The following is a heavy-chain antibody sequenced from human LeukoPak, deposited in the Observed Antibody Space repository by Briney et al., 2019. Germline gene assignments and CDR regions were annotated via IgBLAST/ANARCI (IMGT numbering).Heavy chain of an antibody. Sequence: PGGSLTLSCAISGFSVTSKFMSWVRQAPGKGLECVSSIYYGEKAYYADSVKGRFTISRDLSRNALHLQMNRLRDDDTAVYYCTRDFLQAASGTDFYYYMDLWGKGTTVTVSS. D-gene: IGHD6-13*01. V-gene: IGHV3-53*01. CDR1: GFSVTSKF. CDR2: IYYGEKA. CDR3: TRDFLQAASGTDFYYYMDL. J-gene: IGHJ6*03.